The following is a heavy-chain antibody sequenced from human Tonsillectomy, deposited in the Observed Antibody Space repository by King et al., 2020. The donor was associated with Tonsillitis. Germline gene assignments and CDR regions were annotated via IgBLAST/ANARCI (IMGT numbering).Heavy chain of an antibody. CDR2: IYYSGST. D-gene: IGHD3-16*01. CDR1: GGSVSSGNYY. CDR3: ARGGGTQARYGMDV. J-gene: IGHJ6*02. V-gene: IGHV4-61*01. Sequence: VQLQESGPGLVKPSETLSLTCTVSGGSVSSGNYYWSWIRQPPGKGLEWIGYIYYSGSTNYNPSLKSRVTISVDTSKNQFSLKLSPVTAADTAVYYCARGGGTQARYGMDVWGQGTTVTVSS.